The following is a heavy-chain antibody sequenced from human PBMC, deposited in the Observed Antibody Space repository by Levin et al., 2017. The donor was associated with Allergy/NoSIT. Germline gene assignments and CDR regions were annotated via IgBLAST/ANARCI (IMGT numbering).Heavy chain of an antibody. J-gene: IGHJ4*02. CDR1: GFTFSSYW. Sequence: ASVKVSCAASGFTFSSYWMSWVRQAPGKGLEWVANIKQDGSEKYYVDSVKGRFTISRDNAKNSLYLQMNSLRAEDTAVYYCARLGDYSDYTYWGQGTLVTVSS. D-gene: IGHD4-11*01. CDR2: IKQDGSEK. V-gene: IGHV3-7*01. CDR3: ARLGDYSDYTY.